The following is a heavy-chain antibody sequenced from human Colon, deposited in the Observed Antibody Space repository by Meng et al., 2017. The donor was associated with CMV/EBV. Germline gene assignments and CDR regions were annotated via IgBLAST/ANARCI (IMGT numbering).Heavy chain of an antibody. Sequence: GESLKISRAASGFTFSSYWMSWVRQAPGKGLEWVANIKQDGSEKYYVDSVKGRFTISRDNAKNSLYLQMNSLRAEDTAVYYCAREGYCSSTSCFIYYYYYGMDVWGQGTTVTVSS. CDR3: AREGYCSSTSCFIYYYYYGMDV. V-gene: IGHV3-7*01. CDR1: GFTFSSYW. J-gene: IGHJ6*02. CDR2: IKQDGSEK. D-gene: IGHD2-2*01.